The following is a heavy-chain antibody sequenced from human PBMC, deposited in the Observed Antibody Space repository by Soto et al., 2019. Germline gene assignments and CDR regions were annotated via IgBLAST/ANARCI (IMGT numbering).Heavy chain of an antibody. CDR3: ARGPRGYNYYYYYGMDV. D-gene: IGHD5-12*01. CDR2: INHSGST. CDR1: GGSFSGYY. Sequence: SETLSLTCAVYGGSFSGYYWSWIRQPPWKGLEWIGEINHSGSTNYNPSLKSRVTISVDTSKNQFSLKLSSVTAADTAVYCCARGPRGYNYYYYYGMDVWGQGTTVTVSS. J-gene: IGHJ6*02. V-gene: IGHV4-34*01.